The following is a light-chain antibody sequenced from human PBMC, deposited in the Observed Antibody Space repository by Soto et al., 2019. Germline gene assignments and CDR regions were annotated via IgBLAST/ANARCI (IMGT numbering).Light chain of an antibody. V-gene: IGKV1-5*01. Sequence: DIQLIQSPSTLSSSVGDRVTIKCRASENIIKYLAWYQQRSGSAPSLLIYAASDLESGVPSRFSGSGSGTEFTLTIDNLQPDDFATYYFHHYNTESITFGGGTKVDVK. CDR3: HHYNTESIT. CDR2: AAS. J-gene: IGKJ4*01. CDR1: ENIIKY.